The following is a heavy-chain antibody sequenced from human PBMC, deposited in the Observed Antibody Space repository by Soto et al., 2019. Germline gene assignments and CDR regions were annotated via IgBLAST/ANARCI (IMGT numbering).Heavy chain of an antibody. D-gene: IGHD5-12*01. Sequence: TGGSLRLSCAASGFTFSSYDMHWVRQATGKGLEWVSAIGTAGDTYYPGSVKGRFTISRENAKNSLYLQMNSLRAEDTAVYYCARGEDKKRVATIHHYYYYYMDVWGKGTTVTVSS. V-gene: IGHV3-13*01. CDR1: GFTFSSYD. CDR2: IGTAGDT. J-gene: IGHJ6*03. CDR3: ARGEDKKRVATIHHYYYYYMDV.